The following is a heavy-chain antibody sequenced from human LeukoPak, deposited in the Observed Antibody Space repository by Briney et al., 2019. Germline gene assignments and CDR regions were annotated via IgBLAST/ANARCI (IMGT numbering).Heavy chain of an antibody. Sequence: ASVKVSCKASGYTFTSYDINWVRQAPGQGPEWMGWMNPNSGNTGSAQNFQGRLTMTRNTSISTAYMELSSLRSEDTAVYYCAARGASSSSLRPLDYWGQGTLVTVSP. CDR2: MNPNSGNT. CDR1: GYTFTSYD. J-gene: IGHJ4*02. V-gene: IGHV1-8*01. D-gene: IGHD6-6*01. CDR3: AARGASSSSLRPLDY.